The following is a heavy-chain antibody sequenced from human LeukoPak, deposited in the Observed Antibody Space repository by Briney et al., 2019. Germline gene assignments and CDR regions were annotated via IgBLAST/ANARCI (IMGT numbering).Heavy chain of an antibody. V-gene: IGHV3-21*01. Sequence: GGSLRLSCAASGFTFSTYGMSWVRQAPGKGLEWVSSISSSSSYIHYADSVKGRFNVSRDYAKNSVYLQMNNLRAEDTAVYYCARGSVSSGSPADYWGQGTLVTVSS. CDR2: ISSSSSYI. CDR1: GFTFSTYG. CDR3: ARGSVSSGSPADY. D-gene: IGHD1-26*01. J-gene: IGHJ4*02.